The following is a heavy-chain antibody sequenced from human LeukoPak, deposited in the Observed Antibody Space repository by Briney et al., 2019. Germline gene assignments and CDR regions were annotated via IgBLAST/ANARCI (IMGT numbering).Heavy chain of an antibody. Sequence: GASVKVSCKASGYTFTSYGISWVRQAPGQGLEWMGWISAYNGNTNYAQKLQGRVTMTTDTSTDTAYMELSSLRSEDTAVYYCATVGALGVVPARGPGETNDYWGQGTLVTVSS. J-gene: IGHJ4*02. D-gene: IGHD2-2*01. CDR2: ISAYNGNT. V-gene: IGHV1-18*01. CDR3: ATVGALGVVPARGPGETNDY. CDR1: GYTFTSYG.